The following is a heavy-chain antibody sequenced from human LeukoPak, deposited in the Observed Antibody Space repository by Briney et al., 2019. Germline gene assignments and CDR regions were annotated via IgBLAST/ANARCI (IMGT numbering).Heavy chain of an antibody. CDR3: AKSDIVVVPAPSLFDY. V-gene: IGHV3-30*18. CDR1: GFTFSSYG. Sequence: PGRSLRLSCAASGFTFSSYGMHWVRQAPGKGLEWVAVISYDGSNKYYADSVKGRFTISRDNSKNTLYLQMNSLRAEDTAVYYCAKSDIVVVPAPSLFDYWGQGTLVTVSS. J-gene: IGHJ4*02. CDR2: ISYDGSNK. D-gene: IGHD2-2*01.